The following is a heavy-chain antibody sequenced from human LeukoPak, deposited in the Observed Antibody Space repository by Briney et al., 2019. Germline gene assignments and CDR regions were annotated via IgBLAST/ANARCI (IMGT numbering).Heavy chain of an antibody. D-gene: IGHD6-6*01. CDR1: GYTFTVYY. Sequence: RASVKVSCKASGYTFTVYYMHWVRQAPGQGLEWMGRINPNSGGTNYAQKFQGRVTMTRDTSISTAYMELSRLRSDDTAVYYCADSSTGRDAFDIWGQGTMVTVSS. CDR3: ADSSTGRDAFDI. V-gene: IGHV1-2*06. J-gene: IGHJ3*02. CDR2: INPNSGGT.